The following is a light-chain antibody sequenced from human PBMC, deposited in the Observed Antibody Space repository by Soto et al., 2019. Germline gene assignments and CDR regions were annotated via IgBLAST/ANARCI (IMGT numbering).Light chain of an antibody. CDR2: DAS. Sequence: IQLTQSPSSLSASVGDRVTITCRASQGISSDLAWYQQKPGKAHKLLIYDASSLESGVPSRFSGSGSGTDFTLTISSLQPEDFATYYCQQFNSYLLTFGGGTKVEIK. J-gene: IGKJ4*01. CDR3: QQFNSYLLT. V-gene: IGKV1-13*02. CDR1: QGISSD.